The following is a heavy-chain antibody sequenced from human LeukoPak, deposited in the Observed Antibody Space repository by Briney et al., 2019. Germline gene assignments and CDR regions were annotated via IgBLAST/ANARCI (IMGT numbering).Heavy chain of an antibody. CDR1: GGSISRSSYY. Sequence: ASETLSLTCTVSGGSISRSSYYWGRIRQPPGKGLEWIGSIYHSGSTYYNPSLKSRVTISVDTSKNQFSLKLSSVTAADTAVYYCARVTGYMTEDYFDYWGQATLITVSS. V-gene: IGHV4-39*07. CDR3: ARVTGYMTEDYFDY. J-gene: IGHJ4*02. D-gene: IGHD6-13*01. CDR2: IYHSGST.